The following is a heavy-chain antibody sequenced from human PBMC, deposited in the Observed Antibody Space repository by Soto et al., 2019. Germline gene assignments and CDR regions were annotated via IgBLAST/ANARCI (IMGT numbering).Heavy chain of an antibody. CDR1: GFTFSSYA. CDR2: ISGSGGST. Sequence: PGGSLRLSCAASGFTFSSYAMSWVRQAPGKGLEWVSAISGSGGSTYYADSVKGRFTISRDNSKNTLYLQMNSLRAEDTAVYYCANLYLGESLVVVAATHLDYWGQGTLVTVSS. CDR3: ANLYLGESLVVVAATHLDY. V-gene: IGHV3-23*01. J-gene: IGHJ4*02. D-gene: IGHD2-15*01.